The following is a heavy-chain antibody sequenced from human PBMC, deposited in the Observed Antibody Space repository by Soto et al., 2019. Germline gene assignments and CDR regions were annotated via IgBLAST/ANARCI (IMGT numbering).Heavy chain of an antibody. CDR2: INHSGST. CDR1: GGSFSVYY. CDR3: AAVAGEKYYYYYYGMDV. Sequence: SETMSLTCAVYGGSFSVYYWSWIRQPPGKGLEWIGEINHSGSTNYNPSLKSRVTISVDTSKNQFSLKLSSVTAADTAVYYCAAVAGEKYYYYYYGMDVWGQGTTVTVSS. J-gene: IGHJ6*02. D-gene: IGHD6-19*01. V-gene: IGHV4-34*01.